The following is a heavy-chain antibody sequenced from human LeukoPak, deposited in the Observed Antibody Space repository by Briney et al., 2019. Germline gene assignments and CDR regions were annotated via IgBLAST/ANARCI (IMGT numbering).Heavy chain of an antibody. D-gene: IGHD4-11*01. J-gene: IGHJ2*01. CDR1: GYTFTSYG. V-gene: IGHV1-18*01. CDR3: ARAYSENWYFDL. Sequence: GAPVNVSCKASGYTFTSYGISWVRQAPGQGLEWMGWISAYNGNTNYAQKLQGRVTMTTDTSTSIAYMELRSLRSDDTAVYYCARAYSENWYFDLWGRGTLVTVSS. CDR2: ISAYNGNT.